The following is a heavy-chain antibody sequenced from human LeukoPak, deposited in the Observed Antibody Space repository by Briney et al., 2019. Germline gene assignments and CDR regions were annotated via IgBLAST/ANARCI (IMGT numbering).Heavy chain of an antibody. J-gene: IGHJ6*03. D-gene: IGHD3-9*01. V-gene: IGHV4-61*02. CDR2: IYTSGST. CDR1: GGSISSGSYY. Sequence: PSETLSLTCTVSGGSISSGSYYWSWIRQPAGKGLEWIGRIYTSGSTNYNPSLKSRVTISVDTSKNQFSLKLSSVTAADTAVYYCARDFRDDILTGYGYYYYYMDVWGKGTTVTISS. CDR3: ARDFRDDILTGYGYYYYYMDV.